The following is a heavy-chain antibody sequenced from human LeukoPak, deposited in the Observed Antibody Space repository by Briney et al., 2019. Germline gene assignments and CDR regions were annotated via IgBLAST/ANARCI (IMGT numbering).Heavy chain of an antibody. CDR2: INPNSGGT. D-gene: IGHD4-17*01. CDR1: GYTFTGYY. J-gene: IGHJ6*02. V-gene: IGHV1-2*02. CDR3: ASVKDYVDYYGMDV. Sequence: ASVKVSCKASGYTFTGYYMHWVRQAPGQGLEWMGWINPNSGGTNYAQKFQGRVTMTRDTSISTAYMELSRLRSDDTAVYYCASVKDYVDYYGMDVWGQGTTVTVSS.